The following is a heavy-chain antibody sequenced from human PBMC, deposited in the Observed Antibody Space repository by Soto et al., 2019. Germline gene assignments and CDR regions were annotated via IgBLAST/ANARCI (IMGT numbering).Heavy chain of an antibody. J-gene: IGHJ6*02. D-gene: IGHD6-19*01. CDR2: IARQTDNYAT. V-gene: IGHV3-73*01. CDR3: TADTSGWTAMDG. Sequence: GGSLRLSCAASGFIFSASNMHWVRQAAGKGLEWVGRIARQTDNYATEYAASMKGKFTISRDGSKNTVYLQMNSLETEDTAVYYCTADTSGWTAMDGWGQGTTGTVS. CDR1: GFIFSASN.